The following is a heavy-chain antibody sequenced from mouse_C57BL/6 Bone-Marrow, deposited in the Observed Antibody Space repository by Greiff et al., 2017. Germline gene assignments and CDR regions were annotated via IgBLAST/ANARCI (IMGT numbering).Heavy chain of an antibody. V-gene: IGHV1-82*01. CDR2: IYPGDGDT. CDR3: ARLGPY. Sequence: VQLQQSGPELVKPGASVKISCKASGYAFRSSWMNWVKQRPGKGLEWIGRIYPGDGDTNYNGKFKGKATLTADKSSSTAYMQLSSLTSEDSAVYFCARLGPYWGQGTLVTVSA. J-gene: IGHJ3*01. CDR1: GYAFRSSW.